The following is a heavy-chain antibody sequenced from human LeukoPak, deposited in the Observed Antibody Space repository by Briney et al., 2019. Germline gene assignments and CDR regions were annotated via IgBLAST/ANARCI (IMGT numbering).Heavy chain of an antibody. CDR1: GGTFSNYA. Sequence: ASVKVSCTASGGTFSNYAFNWVRQAPGQGLEWMGWISAYNGNTNYAQKLQGRVTMTTDTSTSTAYMELRSLRSDDTAVYYCARDAYYYGSGSHNWFDPWGQGTLVTVSS. V-gene: IGHV1-18*01. CDR3: ARDAYYYGSGSHNWFDP. D-gene: IGHD3-10*01. CDR2: ISAYNGNT. J-gene: IGHJ5*02.